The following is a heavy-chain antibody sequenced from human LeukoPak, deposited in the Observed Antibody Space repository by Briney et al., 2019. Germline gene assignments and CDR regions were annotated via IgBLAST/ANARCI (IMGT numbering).Heavy chain of an antibody. CDR2: INPSGGST. CDR3: ARASVRVGGSYRTLPTLGY. V-gene: IGHV1-46*01. J-gene: IGHJ4*02. Sequence: ASVKVSCKASGYTFTSYYMHWVRQAPGQGLEWMGIINPSGGSTSYAQKFQGRVTMTRDMSTSTVYMELSSLRSEDTAVYYCARASVRVGGSYRTLPTLGYWGQGTLVTVSS. D-gene: IGHD1-26*01. CDR1: GYTFTSYY.